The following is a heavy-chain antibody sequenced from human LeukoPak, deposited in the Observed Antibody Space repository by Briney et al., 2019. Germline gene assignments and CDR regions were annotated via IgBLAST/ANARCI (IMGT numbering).Heavy chain of an antibody. CDR2: IYPGDSDT. CDR3: ARFLSSSYYFDY. D-gene: IGHD6-6*01. V-gene: IGHV5-51*01. J-gene: IGHJ4*02. CDR1: GYSFSIYW. Sequence: GESLKISCKGSGYSFSIYWIGWVRQMPGKGLEWMGIIYPGDSDTRYSPSFQGQVTISADKSISTAYLQWGSLKASDTAMYYCARFLSSSYYFDYWGQGTLVTVSS.